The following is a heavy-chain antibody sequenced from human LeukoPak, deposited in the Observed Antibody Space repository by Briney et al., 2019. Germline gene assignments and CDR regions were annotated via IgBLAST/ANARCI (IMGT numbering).Heavy chain of an antibody. CDR3: EKNNEMGSLASASTCFDY. CDR1: GFSFDDYA. Sequence: PGGSLRLSCAASGFSFDDYAMHWVRQGPGKGLEWVSGISWDSVSLDYAGSVKGRFTISRDNAKNSLYLQINSLRVEDTALYYCEKNNEMGSLASASTCFDYWGQGTLVTVSS. D-gene: IGHD6-13*01. V-gene: IGHV3-9*01. CDR2: ISWDSVSL. J-gene: IGHJ4*02.